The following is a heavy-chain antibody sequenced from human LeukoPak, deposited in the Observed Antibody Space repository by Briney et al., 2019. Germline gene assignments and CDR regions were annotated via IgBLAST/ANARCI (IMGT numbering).Heavy chain of an antibody. CDR2: INPSGGST. Sequence: GASVKVSCKASGYTFTSYYMHWVRQAPGQGLEWMGIINPSGGSTSYAQKFQGRVTMSRDTSTSTVYMELSSLRSEDTAVYYCARDRSDSSGYYRLYYFDYWGQGTLVTVSS. V-gene: IGHV1-46*01. D-gene: IGHD3-22*01. CDR3: ARDRSDSSGYYRLYYFDY. CDR1: GYTFTSYY. J-gene: IGHJ4*02.